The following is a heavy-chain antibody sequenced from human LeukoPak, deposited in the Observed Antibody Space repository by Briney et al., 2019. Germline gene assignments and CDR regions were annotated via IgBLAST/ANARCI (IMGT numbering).Heavy chain of an antibody. J-gene: IGHJ4*02. CDR2: IKSDGRTT. CDR1: GFTFNDFA. Sequence: GGSLRLSCAASGFTFNDFAIHWVRQVPGKGLEWVSRIKSDGRTTNYAGSAKGRFTISRDNTKNTVYLQMNSLRAEDTAVYYCTRGFRDYWGQGTLVTVSS. V-gene: IGHV3-74*01. CDR3: TRGFRDY.